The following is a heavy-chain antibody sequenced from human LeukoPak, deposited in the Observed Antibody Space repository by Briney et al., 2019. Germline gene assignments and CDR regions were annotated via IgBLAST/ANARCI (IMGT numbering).Heavy chain of an antibody. V-gene: IGHV3-9*01. CDR2: ISWNSGSI. CDR3: AKGMISRAYSGYGGFDY. Sequence: GGSLRLSCAASGFTFDDYAMYWVRQAPGKGLEWVSGISWNSGSIGYADSVKGRFTISRDNAKNSLYLQMNSLRAEDTALYYCAKGMISRAYSGYGGFDYWGQGALVTVSS. J-gene: IGHJ4*02. D-gene: IGHD5-12*01. CDR1: GFTFDDYA.